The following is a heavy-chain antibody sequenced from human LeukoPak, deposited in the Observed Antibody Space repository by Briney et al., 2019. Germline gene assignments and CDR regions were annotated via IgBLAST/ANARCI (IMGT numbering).Heavy chain of an antibody. Sequence: SETLSLTCTVTSGSISHYYWSWIRQPAGKALEWIGRLDTSGTVNSNSSLKSRVSMSLDTSKNQFSLKLRSVNAADTAVYYCAREVTTVTHIYYYIDVWGKGTTVTVSS. CDR3: AREVTTVTHIYYYIDV. D-gene: IGHD4-11*01. CDR1: SGSISHYY. CDR2: LDTSGTV. J-gene: IGHJ6*03. V-gene: IGHV4-4*07.